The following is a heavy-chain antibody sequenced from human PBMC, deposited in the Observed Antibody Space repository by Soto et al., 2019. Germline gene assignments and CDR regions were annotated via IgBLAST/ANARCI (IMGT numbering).Heavy chain of an antibody. Sequence: EVQLLESGGGLVQPGESLRLSCAVSGFIFGNYMMTWVRQAPGMGLEWVSTIRDSGDSTYYADSVKGRFTISRDNFKNTLSLQMDSLGAEDTAVYYCAPQVYCSGGSCNYDAFDIQGQGTMIIVSS. CDR1: GFIFGNYM. D-gene: IGHD2-15*01. CDR2: IRDSGDST. CDR3: APQVYCSGGSCNYDAFDI. J-gene: IGHJ3*02. V-gene: IGHV3-23*01.